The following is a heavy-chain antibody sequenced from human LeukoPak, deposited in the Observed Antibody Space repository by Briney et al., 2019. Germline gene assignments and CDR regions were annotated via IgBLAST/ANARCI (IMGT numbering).Heavy chain of an antibody. V-gene: IGHV4-34*01. CDR3: ARGAYFYGSGINWFDP. D-gene: IGHD3-10*01. CDR1: GGSFSGYY. CDR2: INHSGST. J-gene: IGHJ5*02. Sequence: SETLSLTCAVYGGSFSGYYWSWIRQPPGKGLEWIGEINHSGSTNYNPSLKSRVTISVDTSKNQFSLKLSYVTAADAAVYYCARGAYFYGSGINWFDPWGQGTLVTVSS.